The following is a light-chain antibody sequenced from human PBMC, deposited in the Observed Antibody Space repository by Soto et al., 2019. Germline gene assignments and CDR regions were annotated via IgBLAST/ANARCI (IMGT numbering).Light chain of an antibody. CDR3: SSYTSSVANV. J-gene: IGLJ1*01. CDR2: DVS. V-gene: IGLV2-14*03. Sequence: QSALTQPASVSGSPGQSVTISCTGTSSDVGGYNYVSWYQQHPDKAPKLMIYDVSNRPSGVSNRFSGSKSGNTASLTISGLQAEDEADYYCSSYTSSVANVFGTGTKLTVL. CDR1: SSDVGGYNY.